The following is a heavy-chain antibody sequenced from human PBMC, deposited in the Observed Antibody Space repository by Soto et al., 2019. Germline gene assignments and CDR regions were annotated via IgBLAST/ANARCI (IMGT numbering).Heavy chain of an antibody. CDR2: INHSGST. Sequence: PSETLSLTCAVYGGSFSGYYWSWIRQPPGKGLEWIGEINHSGSTNYNPSLKSRVTISVDTSKNQFSLKLSSVTAADTAVYYCARGRGSSRAYYYYGMDVWGQGTTVTVSS. V-gene: IGHV4-34*01. J-gene: IGHJ6*02. D-gene: IGHD6-6*01. CDR3: ARGRGSSRAYYYYGMDV. CDR1: GGSFSGYY.